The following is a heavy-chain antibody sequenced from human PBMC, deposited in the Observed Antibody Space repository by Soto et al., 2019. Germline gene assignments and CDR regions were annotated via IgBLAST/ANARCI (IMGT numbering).Heavy chain of an antibody. J-gene: IGHJ4*02. CDR1: GYTFTSYA. CDR3: ARDYDFWSGYSILRAIDY. V-gene: IGHV1-3*01. CDR2: INAGNGNT. Sequence: QVQLVQSGAEVKKPGASVKVSCKASGYTFTSYAMHWVRQAPGQRLEWMGWINAGNGNTKYSQKFQGRVTITRDTSASTAYMELSSLRSEDTAVYYCARDYDFWSGYSILRAIDYWGQGTLVAVSS. D-gene: IGHD3-3*01.